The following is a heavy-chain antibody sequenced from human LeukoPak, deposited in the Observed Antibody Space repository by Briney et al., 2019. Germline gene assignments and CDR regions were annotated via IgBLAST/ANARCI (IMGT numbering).Heavy chain of an antibody. D-gene: IGHD2-21*02. V-gene: IGHV3-49*03. J-gene: IGHJ4*02. CDR2: IRSKAYGGTT. Sequence: PGRSLRLSCTASGLTFGDYAMSWFRQAPGKGLEWVGFIRSKAYGGTTEYAASVKGRFTISRDDSKSIAYLQMNSLKTEDTAVYYCTRTMVVTPTSEFDHWGQGTLVTVSS. CDR3: TRTMVVTPTSEFDH. CDR1: GLTFGDYA.